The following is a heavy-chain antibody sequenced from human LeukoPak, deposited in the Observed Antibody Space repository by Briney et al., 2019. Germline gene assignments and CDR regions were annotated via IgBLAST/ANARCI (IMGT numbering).Heavy chain of an antibody. CDR2: GSESGGT. V-gene: IGHV4-34*01. CDR1: GGSLNGHY. D-gene: IGHD5-24*01. CDR3: ARNRDGYNSFDY. Sequence: SETLSLTCAVYGGSLNGHYWSWIRQPPGKGLEWIGEGSESGGTKFNPSLKSRVTISADTSKNQFSLKLNSVTAADTAVYYCARNRDGYNSFDYWGQGTLVTVSS. J-gene: IGHJ4*02.